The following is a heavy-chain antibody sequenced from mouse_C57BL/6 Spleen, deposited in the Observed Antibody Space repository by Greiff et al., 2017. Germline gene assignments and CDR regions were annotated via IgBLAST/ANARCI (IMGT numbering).Heavy chain of an antibody. J-gene: IGHJ2*01. D-gene: IGHD1-1*01. CDR2: IDPNSGGT. CDR1: GYTFTSYW. CDR3: ARSRTTVPSY. Sequence: QVQLKQPGAELVKPGASVKLSCKASGYTFTSYWMHWVKQRPGRGLEWIGRIDPNSGGTTYNEKFKSKATLTVDKPSSTAYMQLSSLTSEVAGVYYCARSRTTVPSYWGQGTTLTVSS. V-gene: IGHV1-72*01.